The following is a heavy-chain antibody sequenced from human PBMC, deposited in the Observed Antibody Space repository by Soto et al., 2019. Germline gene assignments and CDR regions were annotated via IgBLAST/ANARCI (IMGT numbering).Heavy chain of an antibody. CDR2: INAGDDIT. CDR3: ARDAAVGLFDY. V-gene: IGHV1-3*01. J-gene: IGHJ4*02. Sequence: GASVKVSCKASGYTFMSYPLHWVRQAPGQRPEWMGWINAGDDITQFSQKLQGRVTMTTDTSTSTAYMELRSLRSDDTAVYYCARDAAVGLFDYWGQGTLVTVSS. CDR1: GYTFMSYP. D-gene: IGHD1-26*01.